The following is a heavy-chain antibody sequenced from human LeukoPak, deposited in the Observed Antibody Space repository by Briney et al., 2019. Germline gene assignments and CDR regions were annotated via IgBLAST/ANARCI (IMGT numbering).Heavy chain of an antibody. D-gene: IGHD6-13*01. CDR1: GGSFSGYY. V-gene: IGHV4-34*01. J-gene: IGHJ6*03. CDR3: ARLERAAAAGYYYYYYMDV. CDR2: INHSGST. Sequence: PSETLSLTCAVYGGSFSGYYWSWIRQPPGKGLEWIGEINHSGSTNYNPSLKSRVTISVDTSKNQFSLKLSAVTAADTAVYYCARLERAAAAGYYYYYYMDVWGKGTTVTVSS.